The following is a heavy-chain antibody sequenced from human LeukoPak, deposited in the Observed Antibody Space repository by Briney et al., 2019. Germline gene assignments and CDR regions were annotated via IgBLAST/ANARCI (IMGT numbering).Heavy chain of an antibody. V-gene: IGHV3-7*03. CDR1: GFTFSSYW. J-gene: IGHJ4*02. D-gene: IGHD3-22*01. Sequence: GGSLRLSCAASGFTFSSYWMSWVRQAPGKGLEWVANIKQDGSEKYYVDSVKGRFTISRDNSKSTLYLQMNSLRAEDTAVYYCAKDISRINVIVVAPGRGIDYWGQGTLVTVSS. CDR3: AKDISRINVIVVAPGRGIDY. CDR2: IKQDGSEK.